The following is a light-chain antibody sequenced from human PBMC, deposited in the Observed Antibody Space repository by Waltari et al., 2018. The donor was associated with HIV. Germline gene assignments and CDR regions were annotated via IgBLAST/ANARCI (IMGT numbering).Light chain of an antibody. CDR2: NND. Sequence: QSLLPQPPSASGTPGQRVTISCSGSYSNIGSNTVNWHQQLPGSAPRALIYNNDQRPSGVPDRFCGSKSGTSASLAISGLQSEDQGDYYCASWDDKLDGWVFGGGTRLTVL. J-gene: IGLJ3*02. CDR1: YSNIGSNT. V-gene: IGLV1-44*01. CDR3: ASWDDKLDGWV.